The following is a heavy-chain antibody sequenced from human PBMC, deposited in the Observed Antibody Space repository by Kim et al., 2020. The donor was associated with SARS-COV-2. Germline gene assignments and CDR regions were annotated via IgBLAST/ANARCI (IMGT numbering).Heavy chain of an antibody. D-gene: IGHD3-10*01. CDR3: AKFGRVLDV. J-gene: IGHJ6*02. CDR2: IRNTDGST. V-gene: IGHV3-23*01. Sequence: GGSLRLSCAASGFNLRNYAMAWVRQAPGTGLEWVSTIRNTDGSTYHADSVKGRFTISTDMSDNTLHLQMNSLRAEDTAVYYCAKFGRVLDVWGRGTTVTVSS. CDR1: GFNLRNYA.